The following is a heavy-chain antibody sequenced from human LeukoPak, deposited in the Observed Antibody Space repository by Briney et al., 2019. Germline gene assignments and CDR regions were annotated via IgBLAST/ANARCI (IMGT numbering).Heavy chain of an antibody. D-gene: IGHD2-2*01. CDR2: IERGSSVI. V-gene: IGHV3-21*01. CDR3: ARDLPAATA. Sequence: PGGSLRLSCIASGFSFSSYSMSWVRQAPGRGLDWVALIERGSSVIYYADSVKGRFTISRDNAKNSLYLQMNNLRAEDTALYYCARDLPAATAWGQGTQVTVSS. J-gene: IGHJ4*02. CDR1: GFSFSSYS.